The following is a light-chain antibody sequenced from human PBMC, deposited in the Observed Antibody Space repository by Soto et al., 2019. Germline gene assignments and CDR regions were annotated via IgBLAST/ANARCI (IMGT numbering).Light chain of an antibody. V-gene: IGKV3-15*01. CDR2: DAS. Sequence: ETVMTQSLVTLSVSPGERATISCRASQSVSSNLDWYQQQPGQAPRLLIYDASTRQTGVPARFSGSGSGTEFTLSISSLQSEDSAVYYCQQYNNWPLTFGPGTKVEIK. J-gene: IGKJ1*01. CDR1: QSVSSN. CDR3: QQYNNWPLT.